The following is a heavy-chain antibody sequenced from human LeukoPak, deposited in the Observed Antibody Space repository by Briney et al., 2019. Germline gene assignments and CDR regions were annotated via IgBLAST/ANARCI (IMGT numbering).Heavy chain of an antibody. V-gene: IGHV3-30*02. CDR1: GFTFSSYA. CDR2: IAYDGSDK. Sequence: GGSLRLSCVVSGFTFSSYAMHWVRQAPGKGLEWVAIIAYDGSDKYYADSVKGRFTISRDNSKNTLYLQMNSLRAEDTAVYYCAKDIRNDRFGGPGKYWGQGTLVTVSS. D-gene: IGHD3-10*01. J-gene: IGHJ4*02. CDR3: AKDIRNDRFGGPGKY.